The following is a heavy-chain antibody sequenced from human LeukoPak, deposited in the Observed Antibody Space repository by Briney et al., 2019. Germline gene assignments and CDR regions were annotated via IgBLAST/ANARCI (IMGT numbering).Heavy chain of an antibody. CDR3: ANWNDY. J-gene: IGHJ4*02. CDR1: GLIFSDYS. D-gene: IGHD1-1*01. V-gene: IGHV3-23*01. Sequence: GGSLRLSCAVSGLIFSDYSTNWVRQAPGKGLEWISTITAGGDYTYYADSVKGRFTVSRDNSKNTLYLQMNSLRAEDTAIYYCANWNDYWGQGTLVTVSS. CDR2: ITAGGDYT.